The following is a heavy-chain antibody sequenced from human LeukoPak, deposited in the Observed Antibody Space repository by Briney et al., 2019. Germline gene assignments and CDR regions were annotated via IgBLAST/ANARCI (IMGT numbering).Heavy chain of an antibody. Sequence: PGRSLRLSCGASGFTFDDYAMHWVQQAPGKGLEWVSGISWNSGSIGYADSVKGRFTISRDNAKNSLYLQMNSLRAEDTAVYYCARGLAAGGDYWGQGTLVTVSS. CDR3: ARGLAAGGDY. J-gene: IGHJ4*02. D-gene: IGHD6-13*01. CDR1: GFTFDDYA. CDR2: ISWNSGSI. V-gene: IGHV3-9*01.